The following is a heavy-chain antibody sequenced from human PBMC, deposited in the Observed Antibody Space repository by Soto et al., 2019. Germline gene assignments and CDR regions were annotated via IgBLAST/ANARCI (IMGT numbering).Heavy chain of an antibody. CDR3: AATPDPTGSDYYFDY. CDR1: GFTFSSYS. Sequence: GGSLRLSCAASGFTFSSYSMNWVRQAPGKGLEWVSSISSSSSYIYYADSVKGRFTISRDNAKNSLYLQMNSLRAEDTAVYYCAATPDPTGSDYYFDYWGQGTLVTVSS. V-gene: IGHV3-21*01. CDR2: ISSSSSYI. J-gene: IGHJ4*02. D-gene: IGHD1-26*01.